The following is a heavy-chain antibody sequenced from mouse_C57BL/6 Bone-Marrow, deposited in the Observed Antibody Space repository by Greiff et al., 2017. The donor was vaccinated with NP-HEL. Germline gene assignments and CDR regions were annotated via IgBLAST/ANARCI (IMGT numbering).Heavy chain of an antibody. CDR3: AFYEGYFDV. V-gene: IGHV1-81*01. CDR1: GYTFTSYG. CDR2: IYPRSGNT. J-gene: IGHJ1*03. Sequence: VQLQESGAELARPGASVKLSCKASGYTFTSYGISWVKQRTGQGLEWIGEIYPRSGNTYYNEKFKGKATLTADKSSRTVYMQLRSMTSETSAVYFCAFYEGYFDVWGTGTTVTVSS. D-gene: IGHD1-1*01.